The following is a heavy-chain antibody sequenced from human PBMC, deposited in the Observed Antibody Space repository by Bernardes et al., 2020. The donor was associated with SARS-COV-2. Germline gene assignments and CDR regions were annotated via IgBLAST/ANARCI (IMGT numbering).Heavy chain of an antibody. J-gene: IGHJ4*02. CDR2: ISGSVGST. CDR1: GFTFSSSA. CDR3: AKDLEGEYDDGDYDY. V-gene: IGHV3-23*01. D-gene: IGHD4-17*01. Sequence: VGSLILSCAASGFTFSSSAMSWVRQAPGKVLEWVSSISGSVGSTYYADSVKGRFTISRDNSKNTLYLQMNSLRAEDTAVYYCAKDLEGEYDDGDYDYWGQGTLVTVYS.